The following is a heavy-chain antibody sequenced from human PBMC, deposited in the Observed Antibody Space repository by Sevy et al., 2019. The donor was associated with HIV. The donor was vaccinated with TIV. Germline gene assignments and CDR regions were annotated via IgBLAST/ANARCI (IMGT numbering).Heavy chain of an antibody. Sequence: GGSLRLSCAASGFTFSSYEMNWVRQAPGKGLEWVSYISNNGTTISYSDSVRGRFSRSRDNARNSRYLQMNSLRAEDTAVYYCARDLPPSATTVAHFDYWGQGTLVTVSS. CDR1: GFTFSSYE. V-gene: IGHV3-48*03. CDR2: ISNNGTTI. J-gene: IGHJ4*02. D-gene: IGHD4-17*01. CDR3: ARDLPPSATTVAHFDY.